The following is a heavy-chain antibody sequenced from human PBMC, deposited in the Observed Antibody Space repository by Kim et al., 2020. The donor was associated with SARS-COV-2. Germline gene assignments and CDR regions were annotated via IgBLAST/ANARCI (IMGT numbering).Heavy chain of an antibody. CDR2: ISWNSGSI. D-gene: IGHD3-10*01. CDR1: GFTFDDYA. CDR3: AKALRGHLYYYYGMDV. J-gene: IGHJ6*04. Sequence: GGSLRLSCAASGFTFDDYAMHWVRQAPGKGLEWVSGISWNSGSIGYADSVKGRFTISRDNAKNSLYLQMNSLRAEDTALYYCAKALRGHLYYYYGMDVWGEGTTVTVSS. V-gene: IGHV3-9*01.